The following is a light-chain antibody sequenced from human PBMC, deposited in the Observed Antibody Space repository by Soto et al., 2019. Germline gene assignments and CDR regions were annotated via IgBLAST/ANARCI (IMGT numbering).Light chain of an antibody. Sequence: EIVLTQSPATLSLSLGERATLSCRARQSVGNYLGWYQQRPGQAPRLLMSDVSRRATGIPARFSGSGSGTDFTLTISSLEPEDVAVSYCQHRVGGAFFGGGTKVEIK. J-gene: IGKJ4*01. V-gene: IGKV3-11*01. CDR1: QSVGNY. CDR3: QHRVGGAF. CDR2: DVS.